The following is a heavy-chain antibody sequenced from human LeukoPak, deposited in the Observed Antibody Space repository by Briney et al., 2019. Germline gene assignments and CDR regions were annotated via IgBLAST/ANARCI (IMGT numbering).Heavy chain of an antibody. V-gene: IGHV3-23*01. J-gene: IGHJ6*02. Sequence: GGSLRLSCAASGFTFSSYAMSWVRQAPGKGLEWVSAISGSGGSTYYADSVKGRFTISRDNSKNTLYLQMNSLRAEDTAVYYCARPPPARHYPYYYYGMDVWGQGTTVTVSS. D-gene: IGHD1-14*01. CDR3: ARPPPARHYPYYYYGMDV. CDR2: ISGSGGST. CDR1: GFTFSSYA.